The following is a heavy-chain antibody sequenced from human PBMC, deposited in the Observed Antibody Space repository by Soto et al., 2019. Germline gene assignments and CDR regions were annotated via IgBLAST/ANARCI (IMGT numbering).Heavy chain of an antibody. CDR3: ASNYGDYRYYYGMDV. J-gene: IGHJ6*02. D-gene: IGHD4-17*01. V-gene: IGHV1-69*12. CDR1: GGTFSSYA. CDR2: IIPLFGTA. Sequence: QVQLVQSGAEVKKPGSSVKVSCKASGGTFSSYAISWVRQAPGQGLEWMAGIIPLFGTADYAQKFQGRVTXXADESTSTAYMELSSLRSEDTAVYYCASNYGDYRYYYGMDVWGQGTTVTVSS.